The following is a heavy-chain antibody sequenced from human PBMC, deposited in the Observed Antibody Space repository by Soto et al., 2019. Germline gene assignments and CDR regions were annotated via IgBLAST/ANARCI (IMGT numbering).Heavy chain of an antibody. CDR1: GGSMRNYF. J-gene: IGHJ4*02. CDR2: IHYSGTT. D-gene: IGHD6-13*01. CDR3: AAGEASSRNLAPYYLDF. V-gene: IGHV4-59*01. Sequence: SETLSLTCTVSGGSMRNYFWTWIRQPPGKGLEWIGDIHYSGTTSFFPSYNPSLKSRVTISEDTSKNQFSLKLLSVTTADTAVYFCAAGEASSRNLAPYYLDFWGQGTLVTVSS.